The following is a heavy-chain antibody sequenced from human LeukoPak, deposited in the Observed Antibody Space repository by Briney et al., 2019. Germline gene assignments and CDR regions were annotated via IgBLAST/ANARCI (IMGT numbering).Heavy chain of an antibody. J-gene: IGHJ6*02. D-gene: IGHD2/OR15-2a*01. Sequence: GESLKISCAVSGLDFSGYAMRWVRQAPGKGLEWVSGIGSDGSTHYEESVKGRFAISRDNSKSTLYLQMNSLRAEDTALYYCGKDLHFYVAVDVWGQGTTVTVSS. CDR3: GKDLHFYVAVDV. CDR1: GLDFSGYA. V-gene: IGHV3-23*01. CDR2: IGSDGST.